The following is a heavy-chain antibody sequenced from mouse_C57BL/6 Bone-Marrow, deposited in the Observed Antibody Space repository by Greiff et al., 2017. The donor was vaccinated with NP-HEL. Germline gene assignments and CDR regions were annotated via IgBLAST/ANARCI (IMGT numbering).Heavy chain of an antibody. CDR3: AREGDYGSIYAMDY. D-gene: IGHD1-1*01. CDR2: IDPSDSYT. CDR1: GYTFTSYW. J-gene: IGHJ4*01. V-gene: IGHV1-69*01. Sequence: VKLQQPGAELVMPGASVKLSCKASGYTFTSYWMHWVKQRPGRGLEWIGEIDPSDSYTNYNQKFKGKSTLTVDKSSSTAYMQLSSLTSEDSAVYFCAREGDYGSIYAMDYWGQGTSVTVSS.